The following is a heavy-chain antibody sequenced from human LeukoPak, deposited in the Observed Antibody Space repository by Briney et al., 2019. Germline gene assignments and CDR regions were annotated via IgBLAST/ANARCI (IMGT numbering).Heavy chain of an antibody. CDR3: ARGSNSVAY. Sequence: AETLSLTCAVYGGSFSDSYWSWIRQPPGEGLEWMGEINHDGTTNYNPSLKSRVTILVATSKNQCSLNLSSVTAADTAVYYCARGSNSVAYWGQGTLVTVSP. V-gene: IGHV4-34*01. CDR2: INHDGTT. J-gene: IGHJ4*02. CDR1: GGSFSDSY. D-gene: IGHD4-23*01.